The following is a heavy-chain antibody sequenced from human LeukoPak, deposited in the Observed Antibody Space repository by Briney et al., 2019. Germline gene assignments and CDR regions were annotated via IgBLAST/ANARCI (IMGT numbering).Heavy chain of an antibody. J-gene: IGHJ4*02. Sequence: GGSLTLSCAASGFTLSSYAMSWVRQAPGKGLEWVSAISDTGNTYHPDSVKGRFTISRHSPKNTLFLQMNRLRPEDAAVYYCAKAPVTTCRGAFFYPFDFWGLGTLVTVPS. CDR2: ISDTGNT. D-gene: IGHD2-15*01. V-gene: IGHV3-23*01. CDR3: AKAPVTTCRGAFFYPFDF. CDR1: GFTLSSYA.